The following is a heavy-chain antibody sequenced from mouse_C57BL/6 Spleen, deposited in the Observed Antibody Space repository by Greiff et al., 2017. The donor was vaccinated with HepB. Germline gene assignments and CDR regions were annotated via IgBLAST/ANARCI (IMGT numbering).Heavy chain of an antibody. CDR2: IYPGDGDT. Sequence: QVQLKQSGPELVKPGASVKISCKASGYAFSSSWMNWVKQRPGKGLEWIGRIYPGDGDTNYNGKFKGKATLTADKSSSTAYMPLSSLTSEDSAVYFCARGGYDGYFDVWGTGTTVTVSS. V-gene: IGHV1-82*01. CDR1: GYAFSSSW. J-gene: IGHJ1*03. D-gene: IGHD2-2*01. CDR3: ARGGYDGYFDV.